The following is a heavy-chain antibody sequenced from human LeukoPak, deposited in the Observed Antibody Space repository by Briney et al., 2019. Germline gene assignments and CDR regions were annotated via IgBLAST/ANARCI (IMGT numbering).Heavy chain of an antibody. J-gene: IGHJ5*02. CDR1: GYTFTSYG. Sequence: ASVKVSCKASGYTFTSYGISWVRQAPGQGLEWMGWISAYNGNTNYAQKLQGRVTMTTDISTSTAYMELRSLRSDDTAVYYCARDEYSSSWYAGVDWFDPWGQGTLVTVSS. CDR3: ARDEYSSSWYAGVDWFDP. CDR2: ISAYNGNT. V-gene: IGHV1-18*01. D-gene: IGHD6-13*01.